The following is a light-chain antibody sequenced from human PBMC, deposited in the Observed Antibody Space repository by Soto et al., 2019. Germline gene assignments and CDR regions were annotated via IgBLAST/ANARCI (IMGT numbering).Light chain of an antibody. V-gene: IGKV3-20*01. Sequence: EIVLTQSPGTLSLSPGERATLSCRASQSVSSSYLAWYQQKPGQAPRLLIYGASCRATGIPDRFSGSGSGTDFTLTISRLEAEDFAVYYCQQYGSSPRTFGQGTKVEIK. CDR3: QQYGSSPRT. CDR1: QSVSSSY. J-gene: IGKJ1*01. CDR2: GAS.